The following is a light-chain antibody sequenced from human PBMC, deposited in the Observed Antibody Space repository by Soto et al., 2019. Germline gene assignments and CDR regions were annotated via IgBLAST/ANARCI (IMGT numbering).Light chain of an antibody. CDR3: SSYTSTNTLVL. J-gene: IGLJ2*01. V-gene: IGLV2-14*03. CDR2: DVT. CDR1: SSDIGGYNY. Sequence: QSALTQPASVSGSPGQSITISCTGTSSDIGGYNYVSWYQHHPGKAPKLMIYDVTNRPSGVSNRFSGSKSGNTASLTISGLQAEDEADYYCSSYTSTNTLVLFGGGTKLTVL.